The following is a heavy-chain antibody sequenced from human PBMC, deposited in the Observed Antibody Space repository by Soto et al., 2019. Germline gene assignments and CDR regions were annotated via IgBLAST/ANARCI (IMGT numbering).Heavy chain of an antibody. CDR2: IGIGSSTK. CDR1: GFTFRNYG. V-gene: IGHV3-48*01. D-gene: IGHD6-13*01. Sequence: GGSLRLSCAASGFTFRNYGMNWVRQAPGKGLEWVSYIGIGSSTKYYADSVKGRFTISRDNAKNSLYLQMNSLRAEDTAMYYCARRRAGNPDDWFDPWGQGTLVTVPS. J-gene: IGHJ5*02. CDR3: ARRRAGNPDDWFDP.